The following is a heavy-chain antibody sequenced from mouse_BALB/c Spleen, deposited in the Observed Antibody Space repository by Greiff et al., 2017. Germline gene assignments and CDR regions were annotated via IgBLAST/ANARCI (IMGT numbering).Heavy chain of an antibody. CDR1: GYSITSDYA. CDR3: ARYQGTVVFDY. D-gene: IGHD1-1*01. V-gene: IGHV3-2*02. J-gene: IGHJ2*01. CDR2: ISYSGST. Sequence: DVQLQESGPGLVKPSQSLSLTCTVTGYSITSDYAWNWIRQFPGNKLEWMGYISYSGSTSYNPSLKSRISITRDTSKNQFFLQLNSVTTEDTATYYCARYQGTVVFDYWGQGTTLTVSS.